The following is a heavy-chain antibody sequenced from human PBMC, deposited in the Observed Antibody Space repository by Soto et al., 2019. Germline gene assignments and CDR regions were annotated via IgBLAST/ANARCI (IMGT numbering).Heavy chain of an antibody. V-gene: IGHV3-43*02. CDR2: ISGDGGST. CDR3: AKDTCGGDCYSTFDY. D-gene: IGHD2-21*02. J-gene: IGHJ4*02. CDR1: GFTFDDYA. Sequence: GESLKISCAASGFTFDDYAMYWVRQAPGKGLEWVSLISGDGGSTYYADSVKGRFTISRDNSKNSLYLQMNSLRTEDTALYYCAKDTCGGDCYSTFDYWGQGTLVTVSS.